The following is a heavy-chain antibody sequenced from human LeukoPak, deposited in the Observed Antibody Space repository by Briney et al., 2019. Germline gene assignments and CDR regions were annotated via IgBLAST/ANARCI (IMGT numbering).Heavy chain of an antibody. CDR1: GFTFSSYG. CDR3: GKDGGADGWSGGGGFDY. V-gene: IGHV3-33*06. J-gene: IGHJ4*02. Sequence: GGSLRLSCAASGFTFSSYGMHWVRQAPGKGLEWVAVIWYDGSNKYYADSVKGRFTISRDNSKNTLYLQMNSLRAEDTAVYYWGKDGGADGWSGGGGFDYWGQGTLVTVSS. CDR2: IWYDGSNK. D-gene: IGHD6-19*01.